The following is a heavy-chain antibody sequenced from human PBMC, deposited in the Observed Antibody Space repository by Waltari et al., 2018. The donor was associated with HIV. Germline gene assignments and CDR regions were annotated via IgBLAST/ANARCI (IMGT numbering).Heavy chain of an antibody. V-gene: IGHV1-24*01. Sequence: QVQLVQSGAEVKKPGASVTASCKVHGYTLTDLSMHWVRQAPGQGLEWMGGFDPEDGETIYAQKFQGRVTMTEDTSTDTAYMELSSLRSEDTAVYYCATAAAGATAYYGMDVWGQGTTVTVSS. D-gene: IGHD1-26*01. CDR3: ATAAAGATAYYGMDV. J-gene: IGHJ6*02. CDR2: FDPEDGET. CDR1: GYTLTDLS.